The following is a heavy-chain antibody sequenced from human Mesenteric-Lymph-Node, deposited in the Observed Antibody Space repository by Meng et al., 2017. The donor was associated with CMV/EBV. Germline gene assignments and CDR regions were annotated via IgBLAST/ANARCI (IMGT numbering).Heavy chain of an antibody. CDR3: ARGRMRADFDF. CDR2: ISAYNGNT. CDR1: GYTFTSYG. V-gene: IGHV1-18*01. J-gene: IGHJ4*02. Sequence: ASVKVSCKASGYTFTSYGISWVRQAPGQGLEWMGWISAYNGNTNYAQKLQGRVTVTTDTPPSTAYMELRSLKSDDTAVYYCARGRMRADFDFWGQGTLVTVSS.